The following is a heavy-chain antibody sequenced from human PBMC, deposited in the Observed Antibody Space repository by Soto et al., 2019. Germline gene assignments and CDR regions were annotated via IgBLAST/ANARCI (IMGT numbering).Heavy chain of an antibody. Sequence: EVQLVESGGGLVKPGGSLRLSCAASGFTFSSYSMNWVRQAPGKGLEWVSSISSSSSYIYYADSVKGRFTISRDNAKNALYLQMNSLRAEDTAVYYCARWGRERSFDYWGQGTLVTVSS. CDR1: GFTFSSYS. CDR3: ARWGRERSFDY. D-gene: IGHD1-26*01. J-gene: IGHJ4*02. CDR2: ISSSSSYI. V-gene: IGHV3-21*01.